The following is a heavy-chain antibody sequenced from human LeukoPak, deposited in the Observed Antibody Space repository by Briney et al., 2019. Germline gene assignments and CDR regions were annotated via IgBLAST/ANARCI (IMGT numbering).Heavy chain of an antibody. CDR3: ARLDRYYYDSSGYDY. V-gene: IGHV4-34*01. CDR2: INHSGST. Sequence: SETLSLTCAVYGGPLSGYYWSWIPKPQGKGLEWLGEINHSGSTNYNPSLKSRVTISVDTSKNQFSLKLSSVTAADTAVYYCARLDRYYYDSSGYDYWDQGTLVTVSS. D-gene: IGHD3-22*01. J-gene: IGHJ4*02. CDR1: GGPLSGYY.